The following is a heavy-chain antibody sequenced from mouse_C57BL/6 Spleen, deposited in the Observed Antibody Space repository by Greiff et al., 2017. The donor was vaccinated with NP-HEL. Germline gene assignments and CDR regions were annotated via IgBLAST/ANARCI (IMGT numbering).Heavy chain of an antibody. Sequence: QVQLQQPGAELVMPGASVKLSCKASGYTFTSYWMHWVKQRPGQGLEWIGEIDPSDSYTNYNQKFKGKSTLTVDKSSSTAYMQLSSLTSEDSAVYYCAVVAKDYWGQGTTRTVSS. CDR2: IDPSDSYT. CDR3: AVVAKDY. CDR1: GYTFTSYW. V-gene: IGHV1-69*01. D-gene: IGHD1-1*01. J-gene: IGHJ2*01.